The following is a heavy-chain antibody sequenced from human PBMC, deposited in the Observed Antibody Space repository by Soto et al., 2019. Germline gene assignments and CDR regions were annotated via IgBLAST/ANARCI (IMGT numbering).Heavy chain of an antibody. Sequence: QVQLVESGGGVVQPGRSLRLSCAASGFTFSSYGMHGVRQAPGKGLEWVAVIWYDGSNKYYADSVKGRFTISRDNSNNTLYLQMNSLRADDTDVYYGARDQGTTVTRWWFDPWGQRTLVTVSS. D-gene: IGHD4-17*01. V-gene: IGHV3-33*01. CDR3: ARDQGTTVTRWWFDP. CDR1: GFTFSSYG. CDR2: IWYDGSNK. J-gene: IGHJ5*02.